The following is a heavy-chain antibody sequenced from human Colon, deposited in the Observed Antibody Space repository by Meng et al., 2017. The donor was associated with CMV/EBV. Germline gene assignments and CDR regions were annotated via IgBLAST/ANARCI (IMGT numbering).Heavy chain of an antibody. J-gene: IGHJ6*02. V-gene: IGHV3-21*01. D-gene: IGHD6-13*01. Sequence: GESLKISCSGSGLTFTGYTLNWVRQVPGEGPEWVSLISASGSFIDYADSVKGRFITSRDDAKNSLYLQMNSLRAEDTAVYHCARDGGGVAAAANTLLYYYGLDVWGQGTTVTVSS. CDR1: GLTFTGYT. CDR2: ISASGSFI. CDR3: ARDGGGVAAAANTLLYYYGLDV.